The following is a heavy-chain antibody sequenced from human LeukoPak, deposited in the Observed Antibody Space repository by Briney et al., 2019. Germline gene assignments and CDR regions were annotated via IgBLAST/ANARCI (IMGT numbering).Heavy chain of an antibody. CDR1: GFTFSSYG. V-gene: IGHV3-30*02. CDR2: IRYDGSNK. D-gene: IGHD2-15*01. CDR3: ARDGYCSGGSCYSSAFDI. Sequence: PGGSLRLSCAASGFTFSSYGMHWVRQAPGKGLEWVAFIRYDGSNKYYADSVKGRFAISRDNAKNTLYLQMNSLRAGDTAVYYCARDGYCSGGSCYSSAFDIWGQGTMVTVSS. J-gene: IGHJ3*02.